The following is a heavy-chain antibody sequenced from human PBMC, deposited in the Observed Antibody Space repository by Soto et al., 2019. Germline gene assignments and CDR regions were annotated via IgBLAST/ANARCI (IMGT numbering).Heavy chain of an antibody. CDR1: GYTFTSYA. D-gene: IGHD2-21*02. J-gene: IGHJ3*02. V-gene: IGHV1-3*01. CDR3: AKDLVAYCGGDCYSYAFDI. CDR2: INAGNGNT. Sequence: ASVKVSCKASGYTFTSYAMHWVRQAPGQRLEWMGWINAGNGNTKYSQKFQGRVTITRDTSASTAYMELNSLRAEDTAVYYCAKDLVAYCGGDCYSYAFDIWGQGTMVTVSS.